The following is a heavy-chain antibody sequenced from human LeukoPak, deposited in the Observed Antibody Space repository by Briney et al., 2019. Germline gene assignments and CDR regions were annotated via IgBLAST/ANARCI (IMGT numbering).Heavy chain of an antibody. CDR2: IIPMFGTA. CDR3: ARDSEGDGDYVSYFDY. V-gene: IGHV1-69*13. Sequence: GASVNLSCTASGGTFSNFGISWMRQAPGRGPEWMGGIIPMFGTATYGQKFQGRVTITAEVATAYMELTSLRSEDTAVYYCARDSEGDGDYVSYFDYWGQGTLVIVS. D-gene: IGHD4-17*01. CDR1: GGTFSNFG. J-gene: IGHJ4*02.